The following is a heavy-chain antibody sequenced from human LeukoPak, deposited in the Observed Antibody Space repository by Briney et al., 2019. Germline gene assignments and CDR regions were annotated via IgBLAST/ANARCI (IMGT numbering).Heavy chain of an antibody. D-gene: IGHD1-26*01. CDR1: GLTFSSYG. V-gene: IGHV3-30*02. Sequence: GGSLRLSCAASGLTFSSYGMHWVRRAPGKGLEWVAFIWYDGSDKYYADSVKGRFTISRDNSKNTVYLQMNSLRVEDTAVHYCARGSYVYWGQGTLVTVSS. CDR3: ARGSYVY. CDR2: IWYDGSDK. J-gene: IGHJ4*02.